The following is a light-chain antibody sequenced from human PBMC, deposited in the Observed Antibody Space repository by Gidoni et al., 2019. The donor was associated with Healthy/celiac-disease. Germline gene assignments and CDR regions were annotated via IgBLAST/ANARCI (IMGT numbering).Light chain of an antibody. CDR3: QQYNNWPLT. CDR2: GAS. CDR1: QSVNSN. Sequence: EIVMTQSPATMSVSPGERATLSCRASQSVNSNLAWYQQKPGQAPWLLIYGASTRATGIPARFSGSGSVTEFTLTISSLQSEDFAVYYCQQYNNWPLTFXGXTKVXIK. J-gene: IGKJ4*01. V-gene: IGKV3-15*01.